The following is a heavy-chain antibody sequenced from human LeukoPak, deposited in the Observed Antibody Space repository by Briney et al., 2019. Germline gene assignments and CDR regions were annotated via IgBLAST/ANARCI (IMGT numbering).Heavy chain of an antibody. D-gene: IGHD1-14*01. CDR2: ISPSGNTM. V-gene: IGHV3-11*01. CDR1: GFTFSDYY. CDR3: ARALNHLRGVTHWFDP. J-gene: IGHJ5*02. Sequence: GGSLRLSCAASGFTFSDYYMTWIRQAPGKGLEWISDISPSGNTMYYADSVKGRFTISRDNAKNSLYLQMNSLRAEDTALYYCARALNHLRGVTHWFDPWGQGALVTVSS.